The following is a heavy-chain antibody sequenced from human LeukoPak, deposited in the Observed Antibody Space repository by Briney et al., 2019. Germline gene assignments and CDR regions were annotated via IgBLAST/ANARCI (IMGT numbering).Heavy chain of an antibody. V-gene: IGHV1-69*10. J-gene: IGHJ3*02. CDR3: ASEFATVVTPLGAFDI. Sequence: ASVKVSCKASGGTFSSYAISWVRQAPRQGLEWMGGIIPIFGIANYAQKFQGGVTITADKSTSTAYMELSSLRSEDTAVYYCASEFATVVTPLGAFDIWGQGTMVTVSS. D-gene: IGHD4-23*01. CDR2: IIPIFGIA. CDR1: GGTFSSYA.